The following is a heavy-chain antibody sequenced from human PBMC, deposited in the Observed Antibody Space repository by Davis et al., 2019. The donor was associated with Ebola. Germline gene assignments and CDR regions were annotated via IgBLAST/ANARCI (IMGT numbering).Heavy chain of an antibody. CDR3: TSLPEGYRSGGSHYWRRWFDP. CDR2: LIPLFGRP. CDR1: GGLFSRSA. J-gene: IGHJ5*02. Sequence: SVKVFCKASGGLFSRSAITWVRQAPGQGLEWMGNLIPLFGRPTYPQKFQGSVTITADESTSTVYMELSSLRSEATAVYYCTSLPEGYRSGGSHYWRRWFDPWCQGTLVTVSS. D-gene: IGHD2-15*01. V-gene: IGHV1-69*13.